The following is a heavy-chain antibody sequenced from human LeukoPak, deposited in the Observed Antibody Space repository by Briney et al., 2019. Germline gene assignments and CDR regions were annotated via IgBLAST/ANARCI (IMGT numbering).Heavy chain of an antibody. J-gene: IGHJ5*02. CDR3: ARGDIVVVPAARIWFDP. CDR2: IYYSGRT. Sequence: SETLSLTCTVSGGSISSGDYYWSWIRQPPGKGLEWIGYIYYSGRTYYNPSLKSRVTISVDTSKNQFSLKLSSVTAADTAVYYCARGDIVVVPAARIWFDPWGQGTLVTVSS. CDR1: GGSISSGDYY. V-gene: IGHV4-30-4*01. D-gene: IGHD2-2*01.